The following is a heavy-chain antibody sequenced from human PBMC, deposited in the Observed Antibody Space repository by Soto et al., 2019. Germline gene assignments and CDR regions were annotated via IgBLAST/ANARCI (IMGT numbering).Heavy chain of an antibody. CDR1: GGTFSSYA. Sequence: QVQLVQSGAEVKKPGSSVKVSCKASGGTFSSYAISWVRQDPGQGLEWMGGIIPIFGTADYAQKFQGRVTITADESTSTAYVELSSLRSEDTAVYSCEKNPENYYYGMDVWGQGTTVTVSS. CDR2: IIPIFGTA. V-gene: IGHV1-69*12. J-gene: IGHJ6*02. CDR3: EKNPENYYYGMDV.